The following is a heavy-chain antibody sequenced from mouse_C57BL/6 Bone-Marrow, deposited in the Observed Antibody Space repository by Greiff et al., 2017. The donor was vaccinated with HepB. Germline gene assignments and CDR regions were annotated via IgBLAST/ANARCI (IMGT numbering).Heavy chain of an antibody. J-gene: IGHJ1*03. V-gene: IGHV5-16*01. CDR2: INYDGSST. D-gene: IGHD1-1*01. CDR1: GFTFSDYY. CDR3: ARDNYGSSYGWYFDV. Sequence: EVMLVESEGGLVQPGRSMKLSCTASGFTFSDYYMAWVRQVPEKGLEWVANINYDGSSTYYLDSLKSRFIISRDNAKNILYLQMSSLKSEDTATYYCARDNYGSSYGWYFDVWGTGTTVTVSS.